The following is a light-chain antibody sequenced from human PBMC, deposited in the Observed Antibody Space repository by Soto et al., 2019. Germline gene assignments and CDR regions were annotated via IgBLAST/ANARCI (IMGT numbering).Light chain of an antibody. CDR2: KAS. CDR3: QQYNEYSWT. Sequence: DIKMTQSPSTLSGSVGDRVTITCRASQTISSWLAWYQQKPGKAPKLLIYKASTLKSGVPSRFSGSGSGTEFTLTISSLQPDDVATYYCQQYNEYSWTFGQGTKVDI. CDR1: QTISSW. V-gene: IGKV1-5*03. J-gene: IGKJ1*01.